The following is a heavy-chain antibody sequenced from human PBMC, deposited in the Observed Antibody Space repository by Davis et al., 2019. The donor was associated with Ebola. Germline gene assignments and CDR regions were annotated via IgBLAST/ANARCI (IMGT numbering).Heavy chain of an antibody. Sequence: PSEILSLTCAVSGGSISSGGYSWSWIRQPPGKGLEWIGYIYHSGSTYYNPSLKSRVTISVDTSKNQFSLKLSSVTAADTAVYYCARGRHPFWSGSGWYFDLWGRGTLVTVSS. CDR3: ARGRHPFWSGSGWYFDL. D-gene: IGHD3-3*01. J-gene: IGHJ2*01. CDR1: GGSISSGGYS. V-gene: IGHV4-30-2*05. CDR2: IYHSGST.